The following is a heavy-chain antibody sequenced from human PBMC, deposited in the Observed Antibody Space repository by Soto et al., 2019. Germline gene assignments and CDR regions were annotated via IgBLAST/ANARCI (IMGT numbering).Heavy chain of an antibody. J-gene: IGHJ5*01. CDR1: GDTFNSHT. CDR2: IIPVFGSP. CDR3: ARDIPGPINWFDS. D-gene: IGHD2-21*01. V-gene: IGHV1-69*06. Sequence: VQLVQSGAEVRKPGSSVRVSCETSGDTFNSHTINWLRQAPGQGLEWMGGIIPVFGSPTYAQKFQARLTITADTSKQTAYMELSSLTSDDTAFYFWARDIPGPINWFDSWGQGTLVTVSS.